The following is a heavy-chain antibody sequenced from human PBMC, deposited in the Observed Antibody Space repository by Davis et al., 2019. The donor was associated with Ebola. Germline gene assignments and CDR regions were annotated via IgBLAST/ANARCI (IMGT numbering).Heavy chain of an antibody. J-gene: IGHJ6*02. CDR3: VPAAMHYGMDV. V-gene: IGHV3-53*01. CDR2: IYSGGST. CDR1: GFTVSSNY. D-gene: IGHD2-2*01. Sequence: PRGSLRLSCAASGFTVSSNYMSWVRQAPGKGLEWVSVIYSGGSTYYADSVKGRFTISRDNSKNTLYLQMNSLRAEDTAVYYCVPAAMHYGMDVWGQGTTVTVSS.